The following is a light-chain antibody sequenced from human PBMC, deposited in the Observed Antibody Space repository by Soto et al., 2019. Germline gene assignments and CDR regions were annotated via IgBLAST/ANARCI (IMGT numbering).Light chain of an antibody. CDR1: QTVTSNY. CDR2: GAS. Sequence: EIVLTQSPGTLSFSPGERATLSCGASQTVTSNYLAWYQQKPGQAPRLLIFGASTRATGIPDRFSGSGSGTDFTLTISRLEPDDFAVYYCQHYYTSYTTFGQGTKVVIK. V-gene: IGKV3-20*01. CDR3: QHYYTSYTT. J-gene: IGKJ1*01.